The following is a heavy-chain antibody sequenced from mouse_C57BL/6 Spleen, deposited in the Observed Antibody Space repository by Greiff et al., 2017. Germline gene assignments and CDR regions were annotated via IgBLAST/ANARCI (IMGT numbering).Heavy chain of an antibody. CDR1: GYTFTSYG. J-gene: IGHJ2*01. CDR2: IYPRSGNT. V-gene: IGHV1-81*01. Sequence: VKLQESGAELARPGASVKLSCKASGYTFTSYGISWVKQRTGQGLEWIGEIYPRSGNTYYNEKFKGKATLTADKSASTAYMELRSLTSEDSAVXFWAREGYYGSSYGDWGTGTTLTVSS. CDR3: AREGYYGSSYGD. D-gene: IGHD1-1*01.